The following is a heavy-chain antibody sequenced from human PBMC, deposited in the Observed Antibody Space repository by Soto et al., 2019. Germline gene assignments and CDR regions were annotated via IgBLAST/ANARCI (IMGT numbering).Heavy chain of an antibody. J-gene: IGHJ3*02. CDR1: GFTFSSYW. CDR2: IKQDGSEK. D-gene: IGHD5-12*01. Sequence: GESLKISCAASGFTFSSYWMNWVRQAPGKGLEGVANIKQDGSEKYYGDSVKGRFTISRDNAKNSLYLQMNSLRAEDTAVYYCARESIGSDDAFDIWGQGTLVTVSS. CDR3: ARESIGSDDAFDI. V-gene: IGHV3-7*01.